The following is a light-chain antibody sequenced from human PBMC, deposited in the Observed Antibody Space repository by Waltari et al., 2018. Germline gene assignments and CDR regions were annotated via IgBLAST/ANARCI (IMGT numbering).Light chain of an antibody. CDR1: QGVSRA. CDR2: GAS. V-gene: IGKV3-20*01. Sequence: EIVLTQSPGTLSLSPGERATPSCWARQGVSRALVGYQQKPGQAPRLLIYGASTRAPGIPDRFSGSGSGTDFSLTINRLEPEDFAVYYCQHYVRLPATFGQGTKVEI. J-gene: IGKJ1*01. CDR3: QHYVRLPAT.